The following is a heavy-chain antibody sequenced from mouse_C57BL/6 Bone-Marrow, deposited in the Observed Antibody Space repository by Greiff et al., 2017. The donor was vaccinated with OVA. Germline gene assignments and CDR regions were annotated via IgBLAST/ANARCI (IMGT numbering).Heavy chain of an antibody. D-gene: IGHD3-1*01. CDR2: INPSSGYT. CDR3: ARRPYRGYFDY. CDR1: GYTFTSYT. J-gene: IGHJ2*01. V-gene: IGHV1-4*01. Sequence: VQVVESGAELARPGASVKMSCKASGYTFTSYTMHWVKQRPGQGLEWIGYINPSSGYTKYNQKFKDKATLTADKSSSTAYMQLSSLTSEDSAVYYCARRPYRGYFDYWGQGTTLTVSS.